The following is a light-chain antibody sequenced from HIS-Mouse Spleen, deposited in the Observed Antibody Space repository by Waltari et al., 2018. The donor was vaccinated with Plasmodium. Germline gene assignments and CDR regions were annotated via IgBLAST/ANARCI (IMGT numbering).Light chain of an antibody. J-gene: IGLJ3*02. Sequence: NFMLTQPHSVSESPGKTVTISCTRSSGSIASNYVQWYQQRPGSAPTTVIYEDNQRPSGVPDRFSCSTDSSSNSASLTISGLKTEDEADYYCQSYDSSNQVFGGGTKLTVL. CDR1: SGSIASNY. CDR2: EDN. V-gene: IGLV6-57*04. CDR3: QSYDSSNQV.